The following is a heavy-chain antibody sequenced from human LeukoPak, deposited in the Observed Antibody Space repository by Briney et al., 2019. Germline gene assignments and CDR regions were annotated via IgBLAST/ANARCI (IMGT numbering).Heavy chain of an antibody. Sequence: GGSLRLSCAASGFTFSSYAMHWVRQAPGKGLEWVAVISYDGSSKYYADSVKGRFTISRDNSKNTLYLQMNSLRAEDTAVYYCAKGTHYYDSSGLDAFDIWGQGTMVTVSS. CDR2: ISYDGSSK. D-gene: IGHD3-22*01. CDR3: AKGTHYYDSSGLDAFDI. CDR1: GFTFSSYA. J-gene: IGHJ3*02. V-gene: IGHV3-30-3*01.